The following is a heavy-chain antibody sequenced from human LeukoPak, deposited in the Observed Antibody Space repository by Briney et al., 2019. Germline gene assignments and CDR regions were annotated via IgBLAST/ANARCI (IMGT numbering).Heavy chain of an antibody. Sequence: SETLSLTCAVYGGSFSGYYWSWIRQPPGKGLEWIGEINHSGSTNYNPSLKSRVTISVDTSKNQFSLKLSSVTAADTAVYYCARVRWYQLIHAFDIWGQGTMVTVSS. J-gene: IGHJ3*02. CDR2: INHSGST. D-gene: IGHD2-2*01. V-gene: IGHV4-34*01. CDR1: GGSFSGYY. CDR3: ARVRWYQLIHAFDI.